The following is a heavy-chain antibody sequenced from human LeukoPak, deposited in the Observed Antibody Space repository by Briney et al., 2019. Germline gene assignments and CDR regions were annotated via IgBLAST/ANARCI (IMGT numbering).Heavy chain of an antibody. CDR3: VRGGESTWS. J-gene: IGHJ5*02. CDR2: IKSKTDGGTT. D-gene: IGHD2-15*01. CDR1: GFTFSVAW. V-gene: IGHV3-15*05. Sequence: GGSLRLSCAASGFTFSVAWMSWVRQAPGKGLEWVGRIKSKTDGGTTDYAAPVKGRVTISRDDSKNTLYLQMNSLRAEDTAVYYCVRGGESTWSWGQGTLVTVSS.